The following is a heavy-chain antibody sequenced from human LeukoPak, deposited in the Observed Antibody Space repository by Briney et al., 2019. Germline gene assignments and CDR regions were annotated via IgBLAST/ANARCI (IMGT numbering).Heavy chain of an antibody. D-gene: IGHD5-12*01. CDR2: IYYSGST. CDR3: ARGRSGYDYYYFDY. J-gene: IGHJ4*02. CDR1: GGSISSYY. V-gene: IGHV4-59*01. Sequence: PSETLSLTCTVSGGSISSYYWSWIRQPPRKGLEWIGYIYYSGSTNYNPSLKSRVTISVDTSKNQFSLKLSSVTAADTAVYYCARGRSGYDYYYFDYWGQGTLVTVSS.